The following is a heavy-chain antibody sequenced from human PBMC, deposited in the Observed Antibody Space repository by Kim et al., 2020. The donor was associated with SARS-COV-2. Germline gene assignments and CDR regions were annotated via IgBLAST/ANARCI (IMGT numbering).Heavy chain of an antibody. CDR2: ISGSGGST. Sequence: GGSLRLSCAASGFTFSSYGMSWVRQAPGKGLEWVSAISGSGGSTYYADSVKGRFTISRDNSKNTLYLQMNSLRAEDTAVYYCAKEGHPLPLYGDYPAGFDCWVQRTLRTDCS. CDR1: GFTFSSYG. V-gene: IGHV3-23*01. J-gene: IGHJ4*02. CDR3: AKEGHPLPLYGDYPAGFDC. D-gene: IGHD4-17*01.